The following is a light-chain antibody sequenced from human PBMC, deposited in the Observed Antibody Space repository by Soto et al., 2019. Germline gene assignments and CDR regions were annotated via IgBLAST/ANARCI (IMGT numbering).Light chain of an antibody. CDR2: QAS. CDR1: QSILGW. V-gene: IGKV1-5*03. CDR3: QQYNTYPWT. J-gene: IGKJ1*01. Sequence: DIQMTQSPSTLSASVGDRVPITCRASQSILGWLAWYQQKPGKAPKLLIYQASRLQSGVPSRFSGSGSETEFTLTISSLQPDDFATYFCQQYNTYPWTFGQVTKVEI.